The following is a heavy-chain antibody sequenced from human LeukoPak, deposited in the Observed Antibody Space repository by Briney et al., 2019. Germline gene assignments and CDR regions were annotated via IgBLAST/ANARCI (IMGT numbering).Heavy chain of an antibody. CDR3: ATSSGWYPKYFDY. D-gene: IGHD6-19*01. V-gene: IGHV3-23*01. J-gene: IGHJ4*02. CDR2: TSGSGGNT. Sequence: PGGYLSLSCAASRFTFSTYPMRWLRQAPGKGREWVSSTSGSGGNTYYAVSVKGRFTTSRDNSKNTLYLQMDSLRAEDTALYYCATSSGWYPKYFDYWGQGTLVTVSS. CDR1: RFTFSTYP.